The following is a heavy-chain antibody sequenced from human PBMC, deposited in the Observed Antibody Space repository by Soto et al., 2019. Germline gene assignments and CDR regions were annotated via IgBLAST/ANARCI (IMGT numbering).Heavy chain of an antibody. CDR1: GFSLNTRGVG. D-gene: IGHD3-3*01. CDR2: ISWDGEK. J-gene: IGHJ4*02. Sequence: ITLKESGPTLVKPTQTLTLTCTFSGFSLNTRGVGVGWIRQPPGKALEWLALISWDGEKRYSPSLKSRLTITKDTSENQVVLTMTNMDPVDTATYYCAHRRGDLWYGHYYFDYWGQGTLVTVSS. CDR3: AHRRGDLWYGHYYFDY. V-gene: IGHV2-5*02.